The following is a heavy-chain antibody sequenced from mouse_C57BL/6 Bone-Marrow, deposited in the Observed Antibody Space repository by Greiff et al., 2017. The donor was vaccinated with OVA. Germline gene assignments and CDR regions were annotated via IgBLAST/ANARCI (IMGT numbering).Heavy chain of an antibody. CDR3: ARSSYYGYDEGFAY. V-gene: IGHV1-81*01. J-gene: IGHJ3*01. CDR2: IYPRSGNT. Sequence: VQRVESGAELARPGASVKLSCKASGYTFTSYGISWVKQRTGQGLEWIGEIYPRSGNTYYNEKFKGKATLTADKSSSTAYMELRSLTSEDSAVYFCARSSYYGYDEGFAYWGQGTLVTVSA. CDR1: GYTFTSYG. D-gene: IGHD2-9*01.